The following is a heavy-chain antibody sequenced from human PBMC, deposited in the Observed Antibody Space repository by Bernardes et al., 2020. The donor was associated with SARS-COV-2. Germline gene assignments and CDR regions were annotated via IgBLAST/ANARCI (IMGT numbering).Heavy chain of an antibody. J-gene: IGHJ4*01. D-gene: IGHD1-7*01. CDR1: GVTFTKYW. V-gene: IGHV3-74*01. CDR3: ARGTGNYGDWDY. Sequence: GGSLRLSCVASGVTFTKYWMHWGRQAPGNGLVWVARTNPDGSTKDYADSVKGRFTISRDHAKNTLYLQMNSLRADDTAMYYCARGTGNYGDWDYWGHGTLVTVSS. CDR2: TNPDGSTK.